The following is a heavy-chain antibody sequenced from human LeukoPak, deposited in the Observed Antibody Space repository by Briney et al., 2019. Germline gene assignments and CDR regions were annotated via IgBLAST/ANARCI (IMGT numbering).Heavy chain of an antibody. CDR2: IRYDGSNK. Sequence: GGSLRLSCAASGFTFSSYGMHWVRQAPGKGLEWVAFIRYDGSNKYYADSVKGRFTISRDNSKNTLDLQMNSLRAEDTAVYYCARSKTYYYDSPLDYWGQGTLVTVSS. D-gene: IGHD3-22*01. J-gene: IGHJ4*02. CDR3: ARSKTYYYDSPLDY. CDR1: GFTFSSYG. V-gene: IGHV3-30*02.